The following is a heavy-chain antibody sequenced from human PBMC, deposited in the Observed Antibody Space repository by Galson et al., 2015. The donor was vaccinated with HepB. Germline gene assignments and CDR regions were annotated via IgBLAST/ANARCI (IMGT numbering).Heavy chain of an antibody. CDR2: MNPNSGNT. CDR1: GYTFTSYD. Sequence: SVKVSCKASGYTFTSYDINWVRQATGQGLEWMGWMNPNSGNTGYAQKFQGRVTMTRNTSISTAYMELSSLRSEDTAVYYCARGKGWDRRRGYYYYMDVWGKGTTVTVSS. D-gene: IGHD1-26*01. J-gene: IGHJ6*03. V-gene: IGHV1-8*01. CDR3: ARGKGWDRRRGYYYYMDV.